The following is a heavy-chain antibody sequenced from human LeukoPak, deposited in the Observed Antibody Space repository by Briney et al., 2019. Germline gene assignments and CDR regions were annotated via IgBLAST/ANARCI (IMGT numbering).Heavy chain of an antibody. CDR1: GFTVSSHY. D-gene: IGHD3-22*01. CDR3: ARSSGRYDSSGYPDY. J-gene: IGHJ4*02. CDR2: IYSGGST. V-gene: IGHV3-53*01. Sequence: PGGSLRLSCAASGFTVSSHYMRWVRQAPGKGLEWVSVIYSGGSTYYADSVKGRFTISRDNSKNTLYLQMNSLRAEDTAVYYCARSSGRYDSSGYPDYWGQGTLVTVSS.